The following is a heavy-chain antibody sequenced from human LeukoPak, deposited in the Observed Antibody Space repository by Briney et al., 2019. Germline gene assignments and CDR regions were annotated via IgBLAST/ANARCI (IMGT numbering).Heavy chain of an antibody. J-gene: IGHJ4*02. V-gene: IGHV1-69*13. CDR1: GGTFSSYA. D-gene: IGHD4-23*01. CDR3: ARVGWNGGNSGRVLVGDY. Sequence: GASVKVSCKASGGTFSSYAISWVRQAPGQGLEWMGGIIPIFGTANYAQKFQGRATITADESTSTAYMELSSLRSEDTAVYYCARVGWNGGNSGRVLVGDYWGQGTLVTVSS. CDR2: IIPIFGTA.